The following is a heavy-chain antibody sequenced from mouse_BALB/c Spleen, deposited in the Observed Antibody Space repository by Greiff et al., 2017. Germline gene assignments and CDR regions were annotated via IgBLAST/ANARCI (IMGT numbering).Heavy chain of an antibody. V-gene: IGHV1-9*01. J-gene: IGHJ3*01. CDR3: ARRDYGYVALFAY. CDR1: GYTFSSYW. CDR2: ILPGSGST. Sequence: QVQLQQSGAELMKPGASVKISCKATGYTFSSYWIEWVKQRPGHGLEWIGEILPGSGSTNYNEKFKGKATFTADTSSNTAYMQLSSLTSEDSAVYYCARRDYGYVALFAYWGQGTLVTVSA. D-gene: IGHD1-2*01.